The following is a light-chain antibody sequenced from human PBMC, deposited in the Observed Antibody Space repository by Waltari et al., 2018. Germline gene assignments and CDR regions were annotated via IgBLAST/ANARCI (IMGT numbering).Light chain of an antibody. CDR2: DVS. CDR3: CSYAGSYTLV. Sequence: YQQPPGKAPKLMIYDVSKRPSGVPDRFAGSKSGNTASLTIPGLQAEDEADYYCCSYAGSYTLVFGGGTKLTVL. J-gene: IGLJ2*01. V-gene: IGLV2-11*01.